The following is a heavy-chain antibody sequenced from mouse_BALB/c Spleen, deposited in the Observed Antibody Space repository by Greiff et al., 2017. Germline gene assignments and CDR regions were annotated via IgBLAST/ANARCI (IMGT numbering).Heavy chain of an antibody. V-gene: IGHV14-1*02. D-gene: IGHD2-10*01. CDR2: IDPENGNT. Sequence: VQLQQSGAELVRPGALVKLSCKASGFNIKDYYMHWVKQRPEQGLEWIGWIDPENGNTIYDPKFQGKASITADTSSNTAYLQLSSLTSEDTAVYYCARNYAYYGNYGAMDYWGQGTSVTVSS. CDR3: ARNYAYYGNYGAMDY. CDR1: GFNIKDYY. J-gene: IGHJ4*01.